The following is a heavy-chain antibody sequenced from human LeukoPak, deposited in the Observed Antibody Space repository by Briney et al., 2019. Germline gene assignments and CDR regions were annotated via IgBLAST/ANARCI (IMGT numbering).Heavy chain of an antibody. CDR2: SIPIFGIA. J-gene: IGHJ5*02. CDR1: GGTFSSYA. D-gene: IGHD2-2*01. CDR3: ARDSDVVVPAASTGYWFDP. Sequence: SVKVSCKASGGTFSSYAISWVRQAPGQGLEWRGRSIPIFGIANYAQKFRGRVTITADKSTSTAYMELSSLRSEDTAVYYCARDSDVVVPAASTGYWFDPWGQGTLVTVSS. V-gene: IGHV1-69*04.